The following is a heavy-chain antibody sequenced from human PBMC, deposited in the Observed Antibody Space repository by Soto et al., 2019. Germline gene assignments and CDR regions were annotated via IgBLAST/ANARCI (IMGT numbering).Heavy chain of an antibody. J-gene: IGHJ6*02. D-gene: IGHD6-6*01. V-gene: IGHV4-39*01. Sequence: PSETLSLTCTVSGGSLSSSSYYWGWIRQPPGKGLEWIGSIYYSGSTYYNPSLKSRVTISVDTSKNQFSLKLSSVTAADTAVYYCASEKYSSSSLSESYGMDVWGQGTTVTVSS. CDR3: ASEKYSSSSLSESYGMDV. CDR1: GGSLSSSSYY. CDR2: IYYSGST.